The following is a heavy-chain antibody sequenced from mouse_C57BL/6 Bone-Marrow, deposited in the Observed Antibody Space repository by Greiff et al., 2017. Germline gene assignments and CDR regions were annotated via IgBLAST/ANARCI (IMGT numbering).Heavy chain of an antibody. CDR2: IFPGDGDT. Sequence: VKLMESGAELVKPGASVKISCQASGYAFSSYWMNWVKQRPGKGLAWIGQIFPGDGDTNYNGKFKGKATLTADKSSSTAYMQLSSLTSEDSAVYFCARGAYWGQGTLVTVSA. CDR3: ARGAY. J-gene: IGHJ3*01. CDR1: GYAFSSYW. V-gene: IGHV1-80*01.